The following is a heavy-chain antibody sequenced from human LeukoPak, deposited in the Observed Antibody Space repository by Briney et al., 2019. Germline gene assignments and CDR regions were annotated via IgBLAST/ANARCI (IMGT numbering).Heavy chain of an antibody. Sequence: AASVKVSCKSSGGSFSTYALLWVRQAPGQGLEWMGGIIPLFNIPNYARKFQGRLTITADQSTTTAYMELSSLKSEDTAVYYCATYYDSSGVSLREFDYWGQGTLVTVSS. CDR2: IIPLFNIP. D-gene: IGHD3-22*01. CDR1: GGSFSTYA. J-gene: IGHJ4*02. V-gene: IGHV1-69*10. CDR3: ATYYDSSGVSLREFDY.